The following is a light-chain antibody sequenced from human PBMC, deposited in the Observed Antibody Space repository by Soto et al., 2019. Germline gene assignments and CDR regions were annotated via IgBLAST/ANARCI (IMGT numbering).Light chain of an antibody. J-gene: IGKJ5*01. CDR3: QQYNNWPPIT. CDR2: GAS. CDR1: QSVSSN. V-gene: IGKV3-15*01. Sequence: EIVMTQSPATLSVSPGERATLSCRASQSVSSNLAWYQQKPGQAPRLLIYGASTRATGIPARFSGSGSGIEFTLNISSLQSEDFAVYDGQQYNNWPPITFGQGSRVDIK.